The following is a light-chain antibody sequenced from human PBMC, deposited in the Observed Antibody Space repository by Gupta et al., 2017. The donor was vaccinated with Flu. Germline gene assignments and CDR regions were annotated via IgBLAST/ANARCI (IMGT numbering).Light chain of an antibody. Sequence: PSSLSASLGDRVTITCRASQDISNSLAWYQQTPGKVPKLVMFGASTLQSGVPSRFSGSGSGTEFTLTISSLQPEDVATYYCQKYNSVPWTFGQGTXVEIK. CDR2: GAS. V-gene: IGKV1-27*01. J-gene: IGKJ1*01. CDR3: QKYNSVPWT. CDR1: QDISNS.